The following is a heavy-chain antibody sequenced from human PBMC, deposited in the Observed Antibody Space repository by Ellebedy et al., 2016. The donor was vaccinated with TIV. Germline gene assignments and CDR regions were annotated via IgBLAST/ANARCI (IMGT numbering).Heavy chain of an antibody. CDR3: ARGDPGGDQWELLGY. CDR2: ITNNGSHK. D-gene: IGHD1-26*01. CDR1: GFAFSSYG. V-gene: IGHV3-30*03. Sequence: GESLKISCAASGFAFSSYGMHWVRQAPGKGLEWVAVITNNGSHKYYADSVKGRFTISRDNSKNTVYVQMNSLRGEDTAVYYCARGDPGGDQWELLGYWGQGTLVTVSS. J-gene: IGHJ4*02.